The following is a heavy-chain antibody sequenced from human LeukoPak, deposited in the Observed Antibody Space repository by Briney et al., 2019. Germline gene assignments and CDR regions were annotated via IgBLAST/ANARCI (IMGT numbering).Heavy chain of an antibody. V-gene: IGHV3-43*01. D-gene: IGHD1-26*01. CDR3: AKATRGDGSYLIDY. CDR2: ISWDGVST. Sequence: GGSLRLSCAASGFTFGDYTMHWVRQTPAKGLEWVSVISWDGVSTYYADSMKGRFTISRDNSKNSLFLQMNSLRTADPALYYCAKATRGDGSYLIDYWGQGTLVTVSS. J-gene: IGHJ4*02. CDR1: GFTFGDYT.